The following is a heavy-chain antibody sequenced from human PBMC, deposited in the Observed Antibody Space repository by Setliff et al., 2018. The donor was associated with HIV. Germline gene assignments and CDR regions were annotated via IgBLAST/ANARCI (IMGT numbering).Heavy chain of an antibody. D-gene: IGHD3-9*01. CDR2: ISSSSSYI. V-gene: IGHV3-21*01. J-gene: IGHJ4*02. CDR1: GFTFSSYS. CDR3: ARETSSYEILTV. Sequence: GSLRLSCAASGFTFSSYSMNWVRQAPGKGLEWVSSISSSSSYIYYADSVKGRFTIARDNAKNSLYLQMNSLRAEDTAVYYCARETSSYEILTVWGQGTLVTVSS.